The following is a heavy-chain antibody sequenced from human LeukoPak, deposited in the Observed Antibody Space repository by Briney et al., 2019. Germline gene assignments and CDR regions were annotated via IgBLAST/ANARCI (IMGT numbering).Heavy chain of an antibody. CDR2: IYYDGST. CDR3: VTGAGRSGGD. D-gene: IGHD3-10*01. CDR1: GFTVSSNY. V-gene: IGHV3-53*01. Sequence: GGSLRLSCAASGFTVSSNYTSWVRQTPGKGLEWVSIIYYDGSTYYADSVKGRFTISRDNVENSLYLQMNSLRGDDTALYYCVTGAGRSGGDWGQGALATVSS. J-gene: IGHJ4*02.